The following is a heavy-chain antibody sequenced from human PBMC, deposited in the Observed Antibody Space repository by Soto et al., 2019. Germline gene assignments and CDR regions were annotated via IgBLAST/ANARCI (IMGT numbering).Heavy chain of an antibody. CDR1: GFTFSSYG. CDR2: ISYDGSNK. D-gene: IGHD6-19*01. J-gene: IGHJ4*02. Sequence: GGSLRLSCAASGFTFSSYGMHWVRQAPGKGLEWVAVISYDGSNKYYADSVKGRFTISRDNSKNTLYLQMNSLRAEDTAVYYCANNMDLRGSSGWYFDYWGQGTLVTVSS. V-gene: IGHV3-30*18. CDR3: ANNMDLRGSSGWYFDY.